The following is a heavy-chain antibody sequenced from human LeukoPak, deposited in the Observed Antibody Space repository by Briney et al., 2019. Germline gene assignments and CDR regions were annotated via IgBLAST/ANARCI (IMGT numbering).Heavy chain of an antibody. CDR1: GYSISSGYY. CDR2: IYHSGST. J-gene: IGHJ3*02. V-gene: IGHV4-38-2*02. D-gene: IGHD7-27*01. Sequence: SSETLSLTCTVSGYSISSGYYWGWIRQPPGKGLEWIGSIYHSGSTYYNPSLKSRVTISVDTSKNQFSLKLSSVTAADTAVYYCARTYWGSGVRAFDIWGQGTMVTVSS. CDR3: ARTYWGSGVRAFDI.